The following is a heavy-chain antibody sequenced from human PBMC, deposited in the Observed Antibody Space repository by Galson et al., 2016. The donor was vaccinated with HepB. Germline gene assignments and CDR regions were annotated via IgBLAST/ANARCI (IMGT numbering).Heavy chain of an antibody. J-gene: IGHJ4*02. Sequence: SVKVSCKASGHTFTSYHMHWVRQAPGQGLEWMGIIKPSDSSTSYAQKFQGRVTMTRDTSTSTVYMEVSSLRSEDTAVYYCARDPGNYDSRGYIDYWGQGTLVTVSS. CDR3: ARDPGNYDSRGYIDY. CDR2: IKPSDSST. D-gene: IGHD3-22*01. V-gene: IGHV1-46*01. CDR1: GHTFTSYH.